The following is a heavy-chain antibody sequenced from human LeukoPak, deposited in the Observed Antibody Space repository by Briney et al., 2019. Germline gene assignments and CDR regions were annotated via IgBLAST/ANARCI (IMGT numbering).Heavy chain of an antibody. Sequence: GASVKVSCKASGYTFTSYYMHWVRQAPGQGLEWMGIINPSGGSTSYAQKFQGRVTMTRDMSTSTVYMELSSLRSEDTAVYYCAREHFWSGYYSHNWFDPWGQGTLVTVSS. CDR1: GYTFTSYY. D-gene: IGHD3-3*02. J-gene: IGHJ5*02. CDR3: AREHFWSGYYSHNWFDP. CDR2: INPSGGST. V-gene: IGHV1-46*01.